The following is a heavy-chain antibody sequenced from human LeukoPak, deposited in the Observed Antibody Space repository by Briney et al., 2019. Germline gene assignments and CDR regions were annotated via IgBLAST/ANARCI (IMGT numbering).Heavy chain of an antibody. CDR2: IYHSGNT. J-gene: IGHJ5*02. V-gene: IGHV4-38-2*02. CDR3: ARVPGVYYDILTGYGSGWFDP. Sequence: SETLSLTCTVSGYSMTSGYYWGWIRQPPGKGLEWIGTIYHSGNTYYNPSLRSRVTILVDTSKNQFSLNVRSAMAADTAVYYCARVPGVYYDILTGYGSGWFDPWGQGTLVTVTT. CDR1: GYSMTSGYY. D-gene: IGHD3-9*01.